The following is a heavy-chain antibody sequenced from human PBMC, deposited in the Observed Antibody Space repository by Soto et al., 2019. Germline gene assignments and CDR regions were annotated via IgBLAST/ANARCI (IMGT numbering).Heavy chain of an antibody. CDR2: IYYRGNT. CDR3: ARRKDTSSRYLLPDY. D-gene: IGHD6-13*01. V-gene: IGHV4-39*01. J-gene: IGHJ4*02. Sequence: SETLSLTCSVSGGSISSGSHYWGWIRQPPGKGLQWIGNIYYRGNTYYNPSLKSRVTISVDTSKNQFSLKLTSVTATDTAVYYCARRKDTSSRYLLPDYWGQGALVTVSS. CDR1: GGSISSGSHY.